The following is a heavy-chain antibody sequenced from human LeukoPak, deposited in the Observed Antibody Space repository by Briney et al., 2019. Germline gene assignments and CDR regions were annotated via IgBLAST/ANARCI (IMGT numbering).Heavy chain of an antibody. Sequence: ASVTVSCKASGYTFTSYDINWVRQATGQGLEWMGWMNPNSGNTGYAQKFQGRVTMTRNTSISTAYMELSSLRSEDTAVYYWATDRGSLEGLGAFDIWGQGTMVTVSS. CDR2: MNPNSGNT. D-gene: IGHD3-16*01. CDR1: GYTFTSYD. J-gene: IGHJ3*02. CDR3: ATDRGSLEGLGAFDI. V-gene: IGHV1-8*01.